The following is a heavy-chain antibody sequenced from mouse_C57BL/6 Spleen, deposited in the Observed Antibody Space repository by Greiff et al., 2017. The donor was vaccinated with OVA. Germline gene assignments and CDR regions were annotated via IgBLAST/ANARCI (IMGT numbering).Heavy chain of an antibody. CDR2: IDPEDGET. CDR1: GFNIKDYY. Sequence: VHVKQSGAELVKPGASVKLSCTASGFNIKDYYMHWVKQRTEQGLEWIGRIDPEDGETKYAPKFQGKATITAATSSNTAYLQLSSLTSEDTAVYYCARFITTVVATDYAMDYWGQGTSVTVSS. V-gene: IGHV14-2*01. CDR3: ARFITTVVATDYAMDY. J-gene: IGHJ4*01. D-gene: IGHD1-1*01.